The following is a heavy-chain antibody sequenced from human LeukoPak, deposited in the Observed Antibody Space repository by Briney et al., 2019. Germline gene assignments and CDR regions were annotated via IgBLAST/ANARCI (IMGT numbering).Heavy chain of an antibody. CDR3: AKCDSSGWYVEDY. Sequence: PGGSLRLSCAASGFTFSDYYMSWVRQAPGKGLEWVSAISGSGGSTYYADSVKGRFTISRDNSKNTLYLQMNSLRAEDAAVYYCAKCDSSGWYVEDYWGQGTLVTVSS. CDR2: ISGSGGST. J-gene: IGHJ4*02. V-gene: IGHV3-23*01. D-gene: IGHD6-19*01. CDR1: GFTFSDYY.